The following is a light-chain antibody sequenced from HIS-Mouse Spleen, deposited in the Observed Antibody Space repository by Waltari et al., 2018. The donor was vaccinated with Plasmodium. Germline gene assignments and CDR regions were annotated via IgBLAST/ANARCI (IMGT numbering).Light chain of an antibody. CDR3: QTWGTGMGV. Sequence: QLVLTQSPSASASLGASVKLTCPLTSGHSSTAIAWHQQQPEKGPRYLMKLNSDGSHSKGDGIPDRFSGSSSGAERYLTISSLQSEDEADYYCQTWGTGMGVFGGGTKLTVL. CDR2: LNSDGSH. CDR1: SGHSSTA. V-gene: IGLV4-69*01. J-gene: IGLJ2*01.